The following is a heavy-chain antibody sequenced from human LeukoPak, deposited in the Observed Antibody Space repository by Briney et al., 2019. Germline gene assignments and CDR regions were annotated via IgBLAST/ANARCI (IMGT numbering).Heavy chain of an antibody. D-gene: IGHD7-27*01. J-gene: IGHJ4*02. CDR1: GFTVSSNY. Sequence: AGSLTLSCAASGFTVSSNYMSWVRQPPGKGLEWVSIIYSGGSTYYAHSVKGRFTISTDNSKNTLYLQMNSLRAEDTAVYYCARANWGHPMYYFDYWGQGTLVTVSS. CDR2: IYSGGST. V-gene: IGHV3-66*01. CDR3: ARANWGHPMYYFDY.